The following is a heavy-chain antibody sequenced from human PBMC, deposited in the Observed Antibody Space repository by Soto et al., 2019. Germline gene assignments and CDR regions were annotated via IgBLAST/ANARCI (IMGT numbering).Heavy chain of an antibody. J-gene: IGHJ4*02. V-gene: IGHV4-31*03. Sequence: SETLSLTCTVSGGSISSGGYYWSWIRQHPGKGLEWIGYIYYSGSTYYNPSLKSRVTISVDTSKNQFSLKLSSVTAADTAVYYCARYCTNGVTYFDYWGQGTQVTVSS. CDR1: GGSISSGGYY. CDR3: ARYCTNGVTYFDY. CDR2: IYYSGST. D-gene: IGHD2-8*01.